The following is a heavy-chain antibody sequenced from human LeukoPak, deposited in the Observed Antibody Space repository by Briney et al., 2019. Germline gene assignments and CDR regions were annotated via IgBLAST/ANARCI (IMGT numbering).Heavy chain of an antibody. CDR1: GVTFSSYT. D-gene: IGHD3-22*01. CDR3: ARARYDSSGYYPILDY. CDR2: ITRSSIYI. V-gene: IGHV3-21*01. J-gene: IGHJ4*02. Sequence: NSGGSLRLSCAASGVTFSSYTMSWVRQNPGKGLEWVSSITRSSIYIYYSDSVKGRFTISRDNAKNSLYLQMNSLRAEDTAVYYCARARYDSSGYYPILDYWGQGTLVTVSS.